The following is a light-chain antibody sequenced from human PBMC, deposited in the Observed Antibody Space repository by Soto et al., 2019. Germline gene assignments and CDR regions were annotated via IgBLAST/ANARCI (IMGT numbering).Light chain of an antibody. CDR2: AAS. J-gene: IGKJ1*01. V-gene: IGKV1-39*01. CDR1: QSISSY. Sequence: DIQMTQSTSSLSASVGYRVAMTCRASQSISSYLNWYQQKPGKAPKLLIYAASSLQSGVPSRFSGSGSGTDFTLTISSLQPEDFATYYCQHTYSTPRTFGQGTKVDVK. CDR3: QHTYSTPRT.